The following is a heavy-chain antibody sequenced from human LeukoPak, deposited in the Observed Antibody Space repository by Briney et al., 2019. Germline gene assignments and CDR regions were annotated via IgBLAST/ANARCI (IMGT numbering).Heavy chain of an antibody. D-gene: IGHD5-24*01. CDR2: IYYSGST. V-gene: IGHV4-59*08. CDR3: ARGRRDGYNLAFDI. J-gene: IGHJ3*02. Sequence: SETLSLTCTVSGGSISSYYWSWIRQPPGKGLEWIGYIYYSGSTNYNPSLKSRVTISVDTSKNQFSLKLSSVTAADTAVYYRARGRRDGYNLAFDIWGQGTMVTVSS. CDR1: GGSISSYY.